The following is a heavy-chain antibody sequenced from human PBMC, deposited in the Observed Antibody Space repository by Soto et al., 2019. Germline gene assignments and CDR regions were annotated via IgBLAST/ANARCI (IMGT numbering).Heavy chain of an antibody. D-gene: IGHD6-13*01. Sequence: GGSLRLSCAASGFTCSSYAMSWVRQAPGKGLEWVSAISGSGGSTYYADSVKGRFTISRDNSKNTLYLQMNSLRAEDAAVYYCAKYSSSWYDAFDIWGQGTMVPVSS. V-gene: IGHV3-23*01. CDR1: GFTCSSYA. CDR2: ISGSGGST. J-gene: IGHJ3*02. CDR3: AKYSSSWYDAFDI.